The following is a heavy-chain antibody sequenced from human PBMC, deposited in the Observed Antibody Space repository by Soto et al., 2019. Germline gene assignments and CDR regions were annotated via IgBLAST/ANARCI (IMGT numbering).Heavy chain of an antibody. V-gene: IGHV1-46*01. D-gene: IGHD6-19*01. CDR3: ARVLTDSNGWYHFDD. CDR2: INPSGGST. J-gene: IGHJ4*02. CDR1: GYTFTSYH. Sequence: ASVKVSCKTSGYTFTSYHLHWVRQAPGEGLEWMGSINPSGGSTPYAQKFENRVTMTSDTSTRTVYMELGSLRSEDTAVYYCARVLTDSNGWYHFDDWGQGALVTVSS.